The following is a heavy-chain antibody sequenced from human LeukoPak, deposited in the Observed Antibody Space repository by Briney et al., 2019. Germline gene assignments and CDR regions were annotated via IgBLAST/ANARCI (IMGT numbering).Heavy chain of an antibody. V-gene: IGHV3-53*01. J-gene: IGHJ4*02. D-gene: IGHD6-19*01. CDR1: GFTFTTYW. Sequence: GGSLRLSCAASGFTFTTYWMSWVRQGPGKGLECVSVISNDGDTYYADSVKGRFTISRDTSKNTVSLQMNSLRAEDTAVYYCAGDKTTGGWYEFDYWGQGTLVTVSS. CDR2: ISNDGDT. CDR3: AGDKTTGGWYEFDY.